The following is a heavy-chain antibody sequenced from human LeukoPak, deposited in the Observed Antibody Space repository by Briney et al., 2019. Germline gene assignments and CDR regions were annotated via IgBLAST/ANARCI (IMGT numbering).Heavy chain of an antibody. CDR1: GYTFTSYA. CDR3: ARDKVRYAPGEAFDY. Sequence: ASVKVSCKASGYTFTSYAMNWVRQAPGQGLEWMGWINTNTGNPTYAQGFTGRFAFSLDTSVSTAYLQISSLKAEDTAVYYCARDKVRYAPGEAFDYWGQGTLVTVSS. J-gene: IGHJ4*02. D-gene: IGHD2-2*01. V-gene: IGHV7-4-1*02. CDR2: INTNTGNP.